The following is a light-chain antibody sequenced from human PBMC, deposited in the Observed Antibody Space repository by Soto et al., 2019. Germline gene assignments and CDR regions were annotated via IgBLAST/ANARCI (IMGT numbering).Light chain of an antibody. CDR2: ETS. Sequence: DIQMTQSPSSLSASVGDRVTITCRASQSLGRRLTWYQQKAGEAPKLLIYETSNLQNGVPSRFSGSGSETDFTLANHSLQPEDFATYYCQQSFGPPYTFGQGTKLE. CDR1: QSLGRR. V-gene: IGKV1-39*01. J-gene: IGKJ2*01. CDR3: QQSFGPPYT.